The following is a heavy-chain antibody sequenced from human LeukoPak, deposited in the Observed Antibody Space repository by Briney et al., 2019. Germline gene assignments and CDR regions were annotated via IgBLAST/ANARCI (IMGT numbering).Heavy chain of an antibody. D-gene: IGHD6-13*01. V-gene: IGHV3-48*04. J-gene: IGHJ4*02. Sequence: GGSLRLSCAASGFTFSSYSMNWVRQAPGRGLEWISYISTSARTIYYADSVKGRFTISRDNAKNSSYLQMNSLRAEDTAVYYCATRIAAVGFDYWGQGTLVTVSS. CDR1: GFTFSSYS. CDR3: ATRIAAVGFDY. CDR2: ISTSARTI.